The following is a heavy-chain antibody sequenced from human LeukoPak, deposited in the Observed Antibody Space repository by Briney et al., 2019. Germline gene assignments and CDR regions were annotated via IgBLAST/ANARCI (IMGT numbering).Heavy chain of an antibody. D-gene: IGHD3-10*02. J-gene: IGHJ6*04. CDR3: AELGITMIGGV. V-gene: IGHV3-30*18. CDR2: ISSDGSNI. CDR1: GFTFSTYG. Sequence: GGSLRLSCVASGFTFSTYGMHWVRQAPGKGLEWVAVISSDGSNIYYADSVKGRFTISRDNSKNTLYLQMNSLRAEDTAVYYCAELGITMIGGVWGKGTTVTISS.